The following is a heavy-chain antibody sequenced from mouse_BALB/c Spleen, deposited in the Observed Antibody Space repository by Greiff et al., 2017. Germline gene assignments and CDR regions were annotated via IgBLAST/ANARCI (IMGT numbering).Heavy chain of an antibody. Sequence: QVQLQQSGAELAKPGASVKMSCKASGYTFTSYWMHWVKQRPGQGLEWIGYINPSTGYTEYNQKFKDKATLTADKSSSTAYMQLSSLTSEDSAVYYCASAGGNYAYYFDYWGQGTTLTVSS. J-gene: IGHJ2*01. D-gene: IGHD2-1*01. CDR2: INPSTGYT. CDR3: ASAGGNYAYYFDY. V-gene: IGHV1-7*01. CDR1: GYTFTSYW.